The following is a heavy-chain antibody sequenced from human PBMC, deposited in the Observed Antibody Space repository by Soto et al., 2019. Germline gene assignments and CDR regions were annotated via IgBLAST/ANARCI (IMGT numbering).Heavy chain of an antibody. J-gene: IGHJ5*02. D-gene: IGHD2-2*01. CDR1: GYSFTNYW. CDR3: ARLFCSTTTCDSWFDP. V-gene: IGHV5-51*01. CDR2: IYLGDSGT. Sequence: GESLKISCKGSGYSFTNYWIGWVRQMPGKGLEWMGTIYLGDSGTRYSPSFQGRVTISADKSISAAYLQWGSLKASDTAMYYCARLFCSTTTCDSWFDPWGQGTLVTVSS.